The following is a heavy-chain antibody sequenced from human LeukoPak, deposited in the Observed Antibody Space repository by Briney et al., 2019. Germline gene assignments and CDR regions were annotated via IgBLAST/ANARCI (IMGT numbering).Heavy chain of an antibody. CDR3: AKGFGDAESSFDY. CDR1: GFTFDDYA. V-gene: IGHV3-9*01. CDR2: ISWNSGSI. J-gene: IGHJ4*02. Sequence: GGSLRLSCAASGFTFDDYAMHWVRQAPGKGLEWVSGISWNSGSIGYADSVKGRFTISRDNAKNSLYLQMNSLRAEDTALYYCAKGFGDAESSFDYWGQGTLVTVSS. D-gene: IGHD3-10*01.